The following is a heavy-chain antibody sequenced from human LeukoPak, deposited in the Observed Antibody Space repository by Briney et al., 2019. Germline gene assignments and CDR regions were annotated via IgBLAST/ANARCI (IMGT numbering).Heavy chain of an antibody. V-gene: IGHV3-53*01. D-gene: IGHD6-19*01. CDR3: ARRAIYGAVAVY. J-gene: IGHJ4*02. CDR2: IYSGGST. CDR1: GFTVSSNY. Sequence: PGGSLRLSCAASGFTVSSNYTSWVRQAPGKGLEWVSVIYSGGSTYYADSVKGRFTISRDNSKNTLYLQMNSLRAEDTAVYYCARRAIYGAVAVYWGQGTLVTVSS.